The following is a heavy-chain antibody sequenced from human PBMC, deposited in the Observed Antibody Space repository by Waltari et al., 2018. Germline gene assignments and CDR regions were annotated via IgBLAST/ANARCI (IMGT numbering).Heavy chain of an antibody. Sequence: QVQLQQWGAGLLKPSETLSLTCTVYGGSFSGYYWTWIRQTPGKVLEWIGEINASGSTSYNPSLKSRVTISIDMSKNHFSLILKSVTAADTAIYYCARDSELGAVFDTWGQGTMVTVSS. CDR3: ARDSELGAVFDT. CDR1: GGSFSGYY. J-gene: IGHJ3*02. D-gene: IGHD7-27*01. V-gene: IGHV4-34*01. CDR2: INASGST.